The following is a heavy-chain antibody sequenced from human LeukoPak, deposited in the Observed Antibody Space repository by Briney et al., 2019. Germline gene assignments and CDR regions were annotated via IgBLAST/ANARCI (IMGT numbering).Heavy chain of an antibody. D-gene: IGHD4-17*01. Sequence: SETLSLTCAVNGGSFSDYYWTWIRQPPGKGLEWIGEIYHSGSTNYNPSLKSRVTISVDTSKNQFSLKLYSVTAADTAVYYCARGGDYGDYVFHYWGQGTLVTVSS. CDR1: GGSFSDYY. J-gene: IGHJ4*02. CDR2: IYHSGST. V-gene: IGHV4-34*01. CDR3: ARGGDYGDYVFHY.